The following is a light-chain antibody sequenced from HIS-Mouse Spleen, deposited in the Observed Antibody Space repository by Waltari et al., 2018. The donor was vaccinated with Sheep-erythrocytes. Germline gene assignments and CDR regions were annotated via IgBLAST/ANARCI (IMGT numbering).Light chain of an antibody. CDR3: MICHSSAWV. CDR1: SSDVGGYNY. Sequence: QSALTQPRSVSGSPGQSVTISCTGTSSDVGGYNYVSWYQQHPGKAPKLMIYDVSKRPSGVPDRCPGSKDASANAGILLISGLQSEDEADYYCMICHSSAWVFGGGTKLTVL. CDR2: DVS. J-gene: IGLJ3*02. V-gene: IGLV2-11*01.